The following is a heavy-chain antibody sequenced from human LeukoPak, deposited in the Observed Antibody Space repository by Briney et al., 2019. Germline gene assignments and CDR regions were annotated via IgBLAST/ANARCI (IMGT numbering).Heavy chain of an antibody. Sequence: SETLSLTCAVYGGSFNNYYWNWIRQPPGKGLEWIGEINHSGSTKYNPSLKSRLTISVDTYKNQFSLKVPSVTAADTAVYYCASSSSTDPQLDPWGQGTLVTVSS. CDR3: ASSSSTDPQLDP. V-gene: IGHV4-34*01. CDR2: INHSGST. D-gene: IGHD4-11*01. J-gene: IGHJ5*02. CDR1: GGSFNNYY.